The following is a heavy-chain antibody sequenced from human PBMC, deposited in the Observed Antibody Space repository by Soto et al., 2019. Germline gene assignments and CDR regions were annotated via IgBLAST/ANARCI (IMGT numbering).Heavy chain of an antibody. V-gene: IGHV3-64D*06. J-gene: IGHJ6*02. CDR2: ISSNGGST. D-gene: IGHD6-13*01. Sequence: PGGSLRLSCSASGFTFSSYAMHWVRQAPGKGLEYVSAISSNGGSTYYADSVKGGFTISRDNSKNTLYLQMSSLRAEDTAVYYCVDVAAAGTIGMDVWGQGTTVTVSS. CDR3: VDVAAAGTIGMDV. CDR1: GFTFSSYA.